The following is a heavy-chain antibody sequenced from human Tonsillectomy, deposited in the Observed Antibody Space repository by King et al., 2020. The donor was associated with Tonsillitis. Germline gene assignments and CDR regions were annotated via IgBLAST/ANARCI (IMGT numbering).Heavy chain of an antibody. CDR1: GVSISSYY. V-gene: IGHV4-59*08. Sequence: VQLQESGPGLVKLSETLSLTSTVSGVSISSYYWSWIRQPPGKGLEWIGFIYYSGSTNYNPSLKSRVTISVDTSKNHFSLKMSSGTAAATAVYDCARHGRQQQSPDYWGQGTLVTVSS. CDR2: IYYSGST. D-gene: IGHD6-13*01. J-gene: IGHJ4*02. CDR3: ARHGRQQQSPDY.